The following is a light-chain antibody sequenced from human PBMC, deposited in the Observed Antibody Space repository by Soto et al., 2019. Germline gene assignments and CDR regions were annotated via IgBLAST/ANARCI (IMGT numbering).Light chain of an antibody. CDR1: QSVGKY. J-gene: IGKJ4*01. CDR3: QQRTNWQLT. Sequence: EIVLTQSPATLSLSPGERATLSCRASQSVGKYLAWYQQRPGQAPRLLMFDVSYRATGTPARFSGSGSGTDFTLTISSLETEDFAVYYCQQRTNWQLTLGGVKRVEIK. CDR2: DVS. V-gene: IGKV3-11*01.